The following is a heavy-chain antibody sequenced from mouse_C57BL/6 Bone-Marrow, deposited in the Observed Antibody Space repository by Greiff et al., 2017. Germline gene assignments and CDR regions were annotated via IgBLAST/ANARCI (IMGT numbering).Heavy chain of an antibody. CDR3: ARITTALDY. CDR2: IYPGSGNT. CDR1: GYSFTSYY. V-gene: IGHV1-66*01. J-gene: IGHJ2*01. Sequence: QVQLKQSGPELVKPGASVKISCKASGYSFTSYYIHWVKQRPGQGLEWIGWIYPGSGNTKYNEKFKGKATLTADTSSSTAYMQLSSLTSEDSAVYYCARITTALDYWGQGTTLTVSS. D-gene: IGHD1-2*01.